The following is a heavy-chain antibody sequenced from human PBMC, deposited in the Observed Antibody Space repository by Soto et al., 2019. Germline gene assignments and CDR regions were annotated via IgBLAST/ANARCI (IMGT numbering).Heavy chain of an antibody. D-gene: IGHD2-15*01. CDR2: IMPIFRAP. V-gene: IGHV1-69*13. CDR1: GGTFSNSP. CDR3: ASWLKGPDIGNYYYGMDV. J-gene: IGHJ6*02. Sequence: SVKVSCKSSGGTFSNSPISWVRQAPGQGLEWLGGIMPIFRAPDYAQKFQGRVTITADEFTRTAYMEMNSLRSEDTAVYYCASWLKGPDIGNYYYGMDVWGQGTTVTVSS.